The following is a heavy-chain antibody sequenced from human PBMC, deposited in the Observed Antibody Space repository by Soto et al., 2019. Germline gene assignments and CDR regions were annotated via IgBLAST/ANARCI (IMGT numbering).Heavy chain of an antibody. J-gene: IGHJ4*02. Sequence: EVRLLESGGDFIQPGGSLRLSCVASGFTFSTCDMSWVRQAPGKGLEWVSGISRNVGSTYYADSVRGRCTITRDNSKNTVYLQLNSLRAEDAAVYYCAKFNYYDSSVGWGQGTPVSVPS. CDR3: AKFNYYDSSVG. D-gene: IGHD3-22*01. CDR1: GFTFSTCD. CDR2: ISRNVGST. V-gene: IGHV3-23*01.